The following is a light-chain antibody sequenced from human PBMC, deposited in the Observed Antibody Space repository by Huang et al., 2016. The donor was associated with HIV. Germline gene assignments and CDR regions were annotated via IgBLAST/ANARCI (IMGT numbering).Light chain of an antibody. CDR2: LGS. CDR3: MQALQTPRT. J-gene: IGKJ1*01. V-gene: IGKV2-28*01. CDR1: QSLLHSNGYTY. Sequence: DIVMTQSPLSLPVTPGESASISRRSSQSLLHSNGYTYLDWYLQKPGQSPQLLIYLGSHRASGVPDRFSASGSGTDFTLKVNRVEAEDVGIYYCMQALQTPRTFGQGTKVEIK.